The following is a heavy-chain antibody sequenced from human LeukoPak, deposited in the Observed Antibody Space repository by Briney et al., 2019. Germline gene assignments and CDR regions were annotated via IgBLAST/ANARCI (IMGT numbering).Heavy chain of an antibody. D-gene: IGHD5-12*01. CDR3: ARVGYSGYDYLPDYYYYMDV. J-gene: IGHJ6*03. V-gene: IGHV1-2*02. Sequence: ASVKVSCKASGYTFTSYYMHWVRQAPGQGLEWMGWINPNSGGTNYAQKFQGRVTMTRDTSISTAYMELSRLRSDDTAVYYCARVGYSGYDYLPDYYYYMDVWGKGTTVTISS. CDR2: INPNSGGT. CDR1: GYTFTSYY.